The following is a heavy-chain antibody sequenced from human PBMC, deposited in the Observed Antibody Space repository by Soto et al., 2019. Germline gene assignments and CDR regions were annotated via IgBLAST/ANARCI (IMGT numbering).Heavy chain of an antibody. CDR3: ARDEAYGDYGLGYYYYGMDV. J-gene: IGHJ6*02. V-gene: IGHV1-18*01. CDR1: GYTFTSYG. Sequence: GASVKVPCKASGYTFTSYGISWVRQAPGQGLEWMGWISAYNGNTNYAQKLQGRVTMTTDTSTSTAYMELRSLRSDDAAVYYCARDEAYGDYGLGYYYYGMDVWGQGTTVTVSS. CDR2: ISAYNGNT. D-gene: IGHD4-17*01.